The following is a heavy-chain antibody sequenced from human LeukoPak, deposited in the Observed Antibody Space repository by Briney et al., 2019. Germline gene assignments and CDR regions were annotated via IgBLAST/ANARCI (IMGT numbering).Heavy chain of an antibody. CDR3: GRGGGGERPNY. D-gene: IGHD3-16*01. J-gene: IGHJ4*02. V-gene: IGHV3-7*01. CDR1: GFTFSSYS. Sequence: PGGSLRLSCAASGFTFSSYSMNWVRQSPGKGLEWVANIKQDSTDKKYLDSVKGRFTISRDNAKNSLYLQMNSLRVDDTVVYYWGRGGGGERPNYWGQGTLVTVSS. CDR2: IKQDSTDK.